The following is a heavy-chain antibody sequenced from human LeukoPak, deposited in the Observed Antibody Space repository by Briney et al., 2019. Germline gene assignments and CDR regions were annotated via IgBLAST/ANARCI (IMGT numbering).Heavy chain of an antibody. J-gene: IGHJ4*02. D-gene: IGHD5-24*01. Sequence: PSETLSLTCTVSGGSINSNSYYWGWIRQPSGKGLEYIGSIYYSGSTYYNPSLKSRVTISVDTSKNQFSLKLNSVTAADTAVYYCAIHRSKWLQPSFDYWGQGTLVTVSS. CDR2: IYYSGST. CDR3: AIHRSKWLQPSFDY. V-gene: IGHV4-39*01. CDR1: GGSINSNSYY.